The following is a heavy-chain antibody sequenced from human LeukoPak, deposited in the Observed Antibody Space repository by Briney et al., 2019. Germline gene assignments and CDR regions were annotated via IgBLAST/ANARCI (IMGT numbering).Heavy chain of an antibody. CDR2: FDPEDGET. CDR1: GYTLTELS. D-gene: IGHD3-22*01. V-gene: IGHV1-24*01. Sequence: GPSVKVSCKVSGYTLTELSMHWVRQAPGKGLEWMGGFDPEDGETIYAQKFQGRVTMTEDTSTDTAYMELSSLRSEDTAVYYCATVEYDRGPFDYWGQGTLVTVSS. CDR3: ATVEYDRGPFDY. J-gene: IGHJ4*02.